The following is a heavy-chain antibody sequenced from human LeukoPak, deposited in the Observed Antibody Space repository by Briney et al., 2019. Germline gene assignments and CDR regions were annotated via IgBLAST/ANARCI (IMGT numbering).Heavy chain of an antibody. CDR3: ASSIAAAVSWFDP. CDR2: IYHSGST. CDR1: GGSISSGGYY. D-gene: IGHD6-13*01. V-gene: IGHV4-30-2*01. Sequence: PSQTLSLTCTVSGGSISSGGYYWSWIRQPPGKGLEWIGYIYHSGSTYYNPSLKSRVTISVDTSKNQFSLKLSSVTAADTAVYYCASSIAAAVSWFDPWGQGTLVTVSS. J-gene: IGHJ5*02.